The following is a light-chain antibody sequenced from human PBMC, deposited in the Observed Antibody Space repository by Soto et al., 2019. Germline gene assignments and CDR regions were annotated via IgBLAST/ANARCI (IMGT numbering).Light chain of an antibody. CDR1: QSISSW. Sequence: DIQMTRSPSTRSASVGDVVTTTFRASQSISSWLAWYQQKPGKAPKLLIYDASSLETGVPSRFSGSGSGTDFTFTISSLQPEDFATYYCQQYDNLPLIFGQGTRLEIK. CDR3: QQYDNLPLI. J-gene: IGKJ5*01. CDR2: DAS. V-gene: IGKV1-5*01.